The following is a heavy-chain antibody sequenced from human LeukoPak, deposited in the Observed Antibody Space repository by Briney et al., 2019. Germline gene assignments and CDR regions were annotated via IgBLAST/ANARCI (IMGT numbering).Heavy chain of an antibody. J-gene: IGHJ4*02. Sequence: PSETLSLTCTVSGGSISSYSWSWIRQPPGKGLEWIGCVYYSGSTNYNPSLKSRVTISVDTSKNHFSLKLSSVTAADTAVYYCAGGLNRGIAVAGPTAHWGQGTLVTVSS. D-gene: IGHD6-19*01. CDR2: VYYSGST. V-gene: IGHV4-59*12. CDR1: GGSISSYS. CDR3: AGGLNRGIAVAGPTAH.